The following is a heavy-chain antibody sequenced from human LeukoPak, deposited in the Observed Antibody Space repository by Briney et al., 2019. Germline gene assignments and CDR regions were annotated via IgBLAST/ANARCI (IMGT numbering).Heavy chain of an antibody. CDR2: ISTSDGTT. CDR1: GFTFSSYA. D-gene: IGHD5-18*01. CDR3: AKGRTGFSYGYGIDY. V-gene: IGHV3-23*01. Sequence: GGSLRLSCAASGFTFSSYAMSWVRQAPGKGLEWVSSISTSDGTTYYADSVKGRFTISRDNSKNTLYLQMNSLRAEDAAIYYCAKGRTGFSYGYGIDYWGQGTLVTVSS. J-gene: IGHJ4*02.